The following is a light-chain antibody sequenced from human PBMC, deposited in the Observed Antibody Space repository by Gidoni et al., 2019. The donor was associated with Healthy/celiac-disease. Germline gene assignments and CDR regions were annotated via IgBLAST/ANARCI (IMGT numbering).Light chain of an antibody. CDR1: SSDVGGYIY. CDR3: SSYTSSSTPVV. Sequence: QSALTQPASVSGSPGPSITISCTGTSSDVGGYIYVSWYQQHPGKAPKLMIYDVSNRPSGVSNRFSGSKSGNTASLTISGLQAEDEADYYCSSYTSSSTPVVFGGGTKLTVL. V-gene: IGLV2-14*01. CDR2: DVS. J-gene: IGLJ2*01.